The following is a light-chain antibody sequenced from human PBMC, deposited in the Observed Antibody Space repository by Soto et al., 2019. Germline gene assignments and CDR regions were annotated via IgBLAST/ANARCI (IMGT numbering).Light chain of an antibody. CDR1: SSDVGGYNS. CDR2: DVS. V-gene: IGLV2-14*01. J-gene: IGLJ1*01. CDR3: SSDTTGGSYV. Sequence: QSALTQPASVSGSPGLSIAISCTGTSSDVGGYNSVSWYQQHPGKAPKLMIYDVSNRPSGVSNRFSGSKSGNTASLTISGLQADDEGDYDGSSDTTGGSYVFATGPNVTVL.